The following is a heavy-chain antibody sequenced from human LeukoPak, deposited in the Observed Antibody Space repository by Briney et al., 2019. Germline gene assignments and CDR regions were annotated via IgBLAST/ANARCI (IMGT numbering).Heavy chain of an antibody. D-gene: IGHD2-2*02. CDR1: GFTFSTYS. Sequence: GGSLRLSSAASGFTFSTYSINWVRQAPGKGLEWVSSISSSSSYIYYADSVKGRFTISSDNAKNSLYLQMASLRAEDTAVYYCARTSVAAAISPYYFDYWGQGTLVTVSS. J-gene: IGHJ4*02. V-gene: IGHV3-21*01. CDR2: ISSSSSYI. CDR3: ARTSVAAAISPYYFDY.